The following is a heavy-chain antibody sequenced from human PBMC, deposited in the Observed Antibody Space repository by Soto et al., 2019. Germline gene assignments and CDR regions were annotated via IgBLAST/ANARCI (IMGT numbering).Heavy chain of an antibody. V-gene: IGHV4-39*07. CDR3: ARDPNYYGSGTV. J-gene: IGHJ4*02. CDR2: IFYSGST. CDR1: GDSMRSSSYY. Sequence: SETLSLTCTVSGDSMRSSSYYWVWIRQPPGKALEWIGSIFYSGSTSYNPSLRSRVAMSVDTSKNEFSLKLSSVTAADTAVYYCARDPNYYGSGTVWGQGTLVTVSS. D-gene: IGHD3-10*01.